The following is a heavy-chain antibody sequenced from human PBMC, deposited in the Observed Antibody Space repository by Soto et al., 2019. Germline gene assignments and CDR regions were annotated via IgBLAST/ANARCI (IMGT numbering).Heavy chain of an antibody. CDR3: AKGRLRFLEWFPLDYYYYGMDF. V-gene: IGHV3-30*18. J-gene: IGHJ6*02. CDR2: ISYDGSNK. CDR1: GFTFSSYG. D-gene: IGHD3-3*01. Sequence: GGSLRLSCAASGFTFSSYGMHWVRQAPGKGLEWVAVISYDGSNKYYADSVKGRFTISRDNSKNTLYLQMNSLRAEDTAVYYCAKGRLRFLEWFPLDYYYYGMDFWGQGTTVTVSS.